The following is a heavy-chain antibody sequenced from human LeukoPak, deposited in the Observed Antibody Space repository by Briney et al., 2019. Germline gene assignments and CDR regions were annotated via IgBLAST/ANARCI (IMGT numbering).Heavy chain of an antibody. Sequence: GESLKISCKGSGYSFTSYWTGWVRQMPGKGLEWMGIIYPGDSDTRYSPSFQGQVTISADKSISTAYLQWSSLKASDTAMYYCARLAVVVAATTNWFDPWGQGTLVTVSS. V-gene: IGHV5-51*01. J-gene: IGHJ5*02. CDR2: IYPGDSDT. CDR1: GYSFTSYW. D-gene: IGHD2-15*01. CDR3: ARLAVVVAATTNWFDP.